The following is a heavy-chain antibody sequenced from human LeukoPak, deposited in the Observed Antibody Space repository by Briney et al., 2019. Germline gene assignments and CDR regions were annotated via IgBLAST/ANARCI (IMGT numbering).Heavy chain of an antibody. Sequence: PSETLSLTCTVSGGSISSGDYYWVWIRQPPGKGLEWIGYIYYSGSTYYNPSLKSRVTISVDTSKNQFSLKLSSVTAADTAVSYCARVSYSSGWPFDYWGQGTLVTVSS. CDR2: IYYSGST. CDR3: ARVSYSSGWPFDY. CDR1: GGSISSGDYY. J-gene: IGHJ4*02. V-gene: IGHV4-30-4*01. D-gene: IGHD6-19*01.